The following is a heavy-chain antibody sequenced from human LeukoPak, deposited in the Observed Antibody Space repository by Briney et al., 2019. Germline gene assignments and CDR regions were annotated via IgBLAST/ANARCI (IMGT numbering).Heavy chain of an antibody. J-gene: IGHJ4*02. V-gene: IGHV3-30*02. Sequence: PGGSLRLSCAASGFTFSNAWMSWVRQAPGKGLEWVAFIRYDGSNNYYADSVKGRFTISRDNSKNTLYLQMNTLRADDTAVYYCAKDHGSSDWYYFDYWGQGTLVTVSS. D-gene: IGHD6-13*01. CDR3: AKDHGSSDWYYFDY. CDR2: IRYDGSNN. CDR1: GFTFSNAW.